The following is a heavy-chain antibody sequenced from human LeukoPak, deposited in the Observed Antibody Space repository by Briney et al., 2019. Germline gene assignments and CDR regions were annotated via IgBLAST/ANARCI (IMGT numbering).Heavy chain of an antibody. J-gene: IGHJ5*02. CDR2: INGNSGDT. CDR1: GFSLTGHY. CDR3: ARDFSWGPDL. D-gene: IGHD7-27*01. Sequence: ASVKVSCKRSGFSLTGHYMHWLRPAPGQGLEWMGWINGNSGDTNYAQKFQDRVIMTRDTSVNTVYMELSRLRSDDTATYYCARDFSWGPDLWGQGTLVIVSS. V-gene: IGHV1-2*02.